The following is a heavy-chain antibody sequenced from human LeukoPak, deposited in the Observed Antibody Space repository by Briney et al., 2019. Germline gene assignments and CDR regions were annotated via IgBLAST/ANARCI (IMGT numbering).Heavy chain of an antibody. V-gene: IGHV3-48*01. CDR2: ISSSSSTI. CDR3: AKAVGYSYGLMGP. Sequence: GGSLRLSCAASGFTFSSYSMNWVRQAPGKGLEWVSYISSSSSTIYYADSVKGRFTISRDNAKNSLYLQMNSLRAEDTAVYYCAKAVGYSYGLMGPWGQGTLVTVSS. CDR1: GFTFSSYS. J-gene: IGHJ5*02. D-gene: IGHD5-18*01.